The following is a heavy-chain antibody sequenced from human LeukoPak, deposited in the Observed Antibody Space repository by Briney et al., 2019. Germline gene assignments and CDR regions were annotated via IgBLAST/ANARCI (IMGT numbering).Heavy chain of an antibody. Sequence: GESLKISCKGSGYSFTSYWIGWVRQMPGKGLEWMGIIYPGDSDTRYSPSFQDQVTISADKSISTAYLQWSSLKASDTAMYYCARHLQVDIYYYYGMDVWGQGTTVTVSS. V-gene: IGHV5-51*01. D-gene: IGHD4-11*01. J-gene: IGHJ6*02. CDR2: IYPGDSDT. CDR3: ARHLQVDIYYYYGMDV. CDR1: GYSFTSYW.